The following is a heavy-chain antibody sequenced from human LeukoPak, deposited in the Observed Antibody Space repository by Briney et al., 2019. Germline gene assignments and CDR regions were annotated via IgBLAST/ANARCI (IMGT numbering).Heavy chain of an antibody. CDR2: FDPEDGET. Sequence: ASVKVSCKASGGTFSSYAISWVRQAPGQGLEWMGGFDPEDGETIYAQKFQGRVTMTEDTSTDTAYMELSSLRSEDTAVYYCATAFWSGYLTDYWGQGTLVTVSS. CDR3: ATAFWSGYLTDY. CDR1: GGTFSSYA. D-gene: IGHD3-3*01. V-gene: IGHV1-24*01. J-gene: IGHJ4*02.